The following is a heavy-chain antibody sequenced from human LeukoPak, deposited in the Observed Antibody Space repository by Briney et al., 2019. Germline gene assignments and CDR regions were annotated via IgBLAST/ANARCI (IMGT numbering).Heavy chain of an antibody. Sequence: AASVKVSCKASGYTFINYDINWMRQATGQGLEWMGWMNPISGNTGYAQKFQGRVTMTTDTSTTTAYMELRSLRSDDTAVYYCARDGHRMYYYDSSDYRFDYWGQGTLVTVSS. CDR3: ARDGHRMYYYDSSDYRFDY. J-gene: IGHJ4*02. CDR1: GYTFINYD. V-gene: IGHV1-8*01. CDR2: MNPISGNT. D-gene: IGHD3-22*01.